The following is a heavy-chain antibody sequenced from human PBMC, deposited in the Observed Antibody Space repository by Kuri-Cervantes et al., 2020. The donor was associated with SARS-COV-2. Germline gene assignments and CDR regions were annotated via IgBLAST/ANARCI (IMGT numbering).Heavy chain of an antibody. Sequence: GESLKISCVASGFAFSSYEMNWARQAPGKGLEWISYISSSGSYIYYADSVKGRFTISRDNAKNSLYLQMNSLRAEDTAVYYCAREIVRGVIFLWGQGTLVTVSS. J-gene: IGHJ4*02. CDR2: ISSSGSYI. V-gene: IGHV3-21*05. CDR3: AREIVRGVIFL. CDR1: GFAFSSYE. D-gene: IGHD3-10*01.